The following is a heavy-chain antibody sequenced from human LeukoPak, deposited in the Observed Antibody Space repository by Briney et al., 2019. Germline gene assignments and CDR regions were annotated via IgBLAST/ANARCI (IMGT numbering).Heavy chain of an antibody. CDR2: IYYTGNT. CDR1: GGSISRGTYY. J-gene: IGHJ5*02. V-gene: IGHV4-61*01. CDR3: VRSKSGTYGWFDP. Sequence: SETLSLTCTVSGGSISRGTYYWGWIRQPPGKGLEWIGFIYYTGNTNYNPSLKSRLTISVDTSKNQFSLKVSSVTAADTAVYYCVRSKSGTYGWFDPWGQGTLVTVSS. D-gene: IGHD4-17*01.